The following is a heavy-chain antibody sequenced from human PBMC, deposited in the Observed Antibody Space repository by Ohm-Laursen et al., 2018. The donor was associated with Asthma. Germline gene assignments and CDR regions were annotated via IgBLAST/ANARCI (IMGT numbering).Heavy chain of an antibody. CDR2: SGTYFDGGLK. CDR1: GFTFRSYA. Sequence: SLRLSCAASGFTFRSYAIHWVRQAPGKGLEWVAISGTYFDGGLKYYADSVNGRFTVSRDDSKNTLYLQMNSLRPDDTAVYYCARDVMEWYLPAFDFWGQGILVTVSS. D-gene: IGHD3-3*01. J-gene: IGHJ4*02. CDR3: ARDVMEWYLPAFDF. V-gene: IGHV3-30-3*01.